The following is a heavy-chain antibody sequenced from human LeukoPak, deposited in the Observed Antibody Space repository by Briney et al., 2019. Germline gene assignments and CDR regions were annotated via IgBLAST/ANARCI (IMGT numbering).Heavy chain of an antibody. D-gene: IGHD4-23*01. V-gene: IGHV7-4-1*02. CDR1: GYTFTSYA. J-gene: IGHJ3*02. Sequence: GASVKVSCKASGYTFTSYAMNWVRQAPGQGLEWMGWINTNTGNPTYAQGFTGRFVFSLDTSVSTAYLQISSLKAEDTAVYYCARAPTRSPYGGKPRGGLSAFDIWGQGTMVTVSS. CDR2: INTNTGNP. CDR3: ARAPTRSPYGGKPRGGLSAFDI.